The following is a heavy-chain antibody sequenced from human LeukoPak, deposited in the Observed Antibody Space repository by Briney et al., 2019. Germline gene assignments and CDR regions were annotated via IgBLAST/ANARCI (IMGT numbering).Heavy chain of an antibody. CDR2: INPNSSAT. CDR1: GYTFTGYY. V-gene: IGHV1-2*02. J-gene: IGHJ6*03. Sequence: GASVKVSCKASGYTFTGYYVHWVRQVPGQGLEWMGWINPNSSATNFPQKFQGRVTLTRDTSITTAYMELSSLRSEDTAVYYCARDGKGGYSSSPKGYYYYYYMDVWGKGTTVTVSS. D-gene: IGHD6-6*01. CDR3: ARDGKGGYSSSPKGYYYYYYMDV.